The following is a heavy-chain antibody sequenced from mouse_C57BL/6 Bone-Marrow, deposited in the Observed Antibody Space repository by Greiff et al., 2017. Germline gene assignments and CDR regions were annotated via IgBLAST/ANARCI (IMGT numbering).Heavy chain of an antibody. CDR3: LRGRDY. Sequence: EVQGVESGGDLVKPGGSLKLSCAASGFTFSSYGMSWVRQTPDKRLEWVATISSGGSYTYYPDSVKGRFTISRDNAKNTLYLQMSSLKSEDTAMYYCLRGRDYWGQGTTLTVSS. CDR1: GFTFSSYG. D-gene: IGHD1-1*01. V-gene: IGHV5-6*01. J-gene: IGHJ2*01. CDR2: ISSGGSYT.